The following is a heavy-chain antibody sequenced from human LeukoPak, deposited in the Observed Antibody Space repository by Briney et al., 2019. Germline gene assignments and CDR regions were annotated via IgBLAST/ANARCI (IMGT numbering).Heavy chain of an antibody. J-gene: IGHJ4*02. CDR3: ARDNGPFDY. CDR1: GGSISSYY. CDR2: ICYSGST. V-gene: IGHV4-59*01. Sequence: SETLSLTCTVSGGSISSYYWSWIRQPPGKGLGWIGYICYSGSTNYNPSLKSRVTISVDTSKNQFSLKLSSVTAADTAVYYCARDNGPFDYWGQGTLVTVSS.